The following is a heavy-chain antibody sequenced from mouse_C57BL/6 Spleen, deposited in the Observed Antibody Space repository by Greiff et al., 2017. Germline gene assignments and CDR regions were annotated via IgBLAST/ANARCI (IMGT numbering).Heavy chain of an antibody. CDR1: YTFTDYYM. Sequence: VQLLQSGPELVKPGASVKMSCKASGYTFTDYYMHWVKQKPGKGLEWIGEIYPGSGNTYYNEKFKGKATLTADTSSSTAYMQLSSLTSEDSAVYCCARTEYWGQGTTLTVSS. J-gene: IGHJ2*01. CDR2: YPGSGNTY. CDR3: RTEY. V-gene: IGHV1-83*01.